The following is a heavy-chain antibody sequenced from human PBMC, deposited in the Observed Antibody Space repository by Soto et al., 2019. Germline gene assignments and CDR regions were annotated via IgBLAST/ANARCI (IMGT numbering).Heavy chain of an antibody. D-gene: IGHD1-26*01. V-gene: IGHV1-2*02. J-gene: IGHJ6*02. CDR3: AKGGAIVAAGTRGYLYNGTDV. CDR1: GYTFTGYY. Sequence: ASVKVSCKASGYTFTGYYVHWVRQAPGQGLEWMGWINPNSGDTYLAQRFQGRVTMNRDTSIGTAYMELRGLTSDDTAEYYCAKGGAIVAAGTRGYLYNGTDVWGQGTMFTVSS. CDR2: INPNSGDT.